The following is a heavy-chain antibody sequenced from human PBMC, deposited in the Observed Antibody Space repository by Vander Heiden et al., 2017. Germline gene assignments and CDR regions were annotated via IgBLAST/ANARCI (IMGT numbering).Heavy chain of an antibody. V-gene: IGHV3-13*01. CDR3: ARSGYYYYGMDV. CDR2: IGTAGDT. Sequence: EGQLVESGGGLVQPGGSLRLSCAVSGFTSSSHAVQWVPQDTGKGMEWVSAIGTAGDTYYPGSVKGGFTISRENAKNSLYLQMNSLRAGDTAVYYCARSGYYYYGMDVWGQGTTVTVSS. J-gene: IGHJ6*02. D-gene: IGHD6-25*01. CDR1: GFTSSSHA.